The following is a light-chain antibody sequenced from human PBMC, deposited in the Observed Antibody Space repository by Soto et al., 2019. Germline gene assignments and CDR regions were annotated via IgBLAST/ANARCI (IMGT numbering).Light chain of an antibody. CDR2: HTS. CDR3: HHSNSYSP. Sequence: DIQMTQSPSTLSASVGDRVTITCRASQTISSRLAWYQKTPGKAPKLLIYHTSTFESGVPSGFSGTRAGTEFTRTISSVQPDDFATSFCHHSNSYSPFGGGTKTET. J-gene: IGKJ4*01. CDR1: QTISSR. V-gene: IGKV1-5*03.